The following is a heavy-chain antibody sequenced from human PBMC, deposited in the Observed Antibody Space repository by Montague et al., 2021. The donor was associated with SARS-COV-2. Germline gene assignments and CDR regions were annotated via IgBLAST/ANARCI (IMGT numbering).Heavy chain of an antibody. CDR2: IDYTGST. CDR3: ARHPLGYCSSTSCHVG. D-gene: IGHD2-2*01. V-gene: IGHV4-39*01. J-gene: IGHJ4*02. Sequence: SETLSLTCTVSGGSISSSSYYWGLIRQPPGKGLEWIGSIDYTGSTYYNPSLKSLATISVDTSKNQFSLKLSLVTAEDTAVYYGARHPLGYCSSTSCHVGWGQGALVTVSS. CDR1: GGSISSSSYY.